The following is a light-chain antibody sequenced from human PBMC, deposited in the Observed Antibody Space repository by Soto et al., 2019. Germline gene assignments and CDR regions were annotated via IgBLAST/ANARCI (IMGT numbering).Light chain of an antibody. CDR1: QSVGSF. CDR2: DAS. Sequence: EIVLTQSPATLSLSPGERATLSCRASQSVGSFLAWYQHKPGQAPRLLIYDASTRAPGIPARFSGSRSATDFTLTISSLAPEYFTFYYCHQRSNLWTFGEGTKVEIK. J-gene: IGKJ1*01. V-gene: IGKV3-11*01. CDR3: HQRSNLWT.